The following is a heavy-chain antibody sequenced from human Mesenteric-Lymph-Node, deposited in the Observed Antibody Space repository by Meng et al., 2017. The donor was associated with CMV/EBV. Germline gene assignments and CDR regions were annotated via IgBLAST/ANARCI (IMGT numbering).Heavy chain of an antibody. CDR1: GFTFKMYS. CDR3: ARLGYCSSTSCYTDAFDI. D-gene: IGHD2-2*01. Sequence: GGSLRLSCAASGFTFKMYSMHWVRQAPGKGLEWVALLSNDGNNEYYADSVKGRFTISRDNSKNTLYLQMNSLKPEDTAVYYCARLGYCSSTSCYTDAFDIWGQGTLVTVSS. V-gene: IGHV3-30-3*01. CDR2: LSNDGNNE. J-gene: IGHJ3*02.